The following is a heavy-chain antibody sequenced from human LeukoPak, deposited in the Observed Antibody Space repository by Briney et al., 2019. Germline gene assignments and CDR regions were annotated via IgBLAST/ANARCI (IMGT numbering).Heavy chain of an antibody. D-gene: IGHD3-10*01. J-gene: IGHJ4*02. Sequence: SETLSLTCTVSGGSISSYYWSWIRQPPGKGLEWIGYLYYSGSTNYNPSLKSRVTISVDTSKNQFSLRLNFVTAADTAVYYCARRSLLSPPYWGQGTLVTVSS. CDR1: GGSISSYY. CDR3: ARRSLLSPPY. CDR2: LYYSGST. V-gene: IGHV4-59*08.